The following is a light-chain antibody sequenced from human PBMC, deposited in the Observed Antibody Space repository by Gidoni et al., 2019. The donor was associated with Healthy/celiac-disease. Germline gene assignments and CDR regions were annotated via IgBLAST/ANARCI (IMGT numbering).Light chain of an antibody. CDR1: SSDVGGYNY. CDR3: SSYTSSIWV. CDR2: EVS. V-gene: IGLV2-14*01. J-gene: IGLJ3*02. Sequence: QSALTQPASVSGSPGQSITISCTGTSSDVGGYNYVPWYQQHPGKAPKLMIYEVSNRPSGVPDRFSGSKSGNTASLTISGLQAEDEADYYCSSYTSSIWVFGGGTKLTVL.